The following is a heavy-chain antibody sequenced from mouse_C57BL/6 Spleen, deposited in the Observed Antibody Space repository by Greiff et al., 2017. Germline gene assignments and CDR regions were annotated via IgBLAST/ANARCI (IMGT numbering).Heavy chain of an antibody. J-gene: IGHJ4*01. CDR2: IWGDGST. Sequence: VKLMESGPGLVAPSQSLSITCTVSGFSLTSYGVSWVRQPPGKGLEWLGVIWGDGSTNYHSAFISRLSISKDNSKSQVFLKLNRLQPDDTATYYCAKPTDWDGYYAMDYWGQGTSVTVSS. CDR3: AKPTDWDGYYAMDY. V-gene: IGHV2-3*01. D-gene: IGHD4-1*01. CDR1: GFSLTSYG.